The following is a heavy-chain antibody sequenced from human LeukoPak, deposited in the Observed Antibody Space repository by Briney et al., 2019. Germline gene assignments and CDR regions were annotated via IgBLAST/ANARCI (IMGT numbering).Heavy chain of an antibody. D-gene: IGHD6-6*01. J-gene: IGHJ4*02. CDR3: ARRRNVAAPFDY. V-gene: IGHV4-30-2*01. CDR1: GGFISSGGYY. CDR2: IYHSGST. Sequence: SETLSLTCTVSGGFISSGGYYWSWIRQPPGKGLEWIGYIYHSGSTYYNPSLKSRVTISVDRSKNQFSLKLSSVTAADTAVYYCARRRNVAAPFDYWGQGTLVTVSS.